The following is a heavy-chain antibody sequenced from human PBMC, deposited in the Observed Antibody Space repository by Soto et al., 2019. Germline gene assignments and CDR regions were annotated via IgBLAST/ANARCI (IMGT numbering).Heavy chain of an antibody. V-gene: IGHV1-2*04. CDR2: INPNSGGT. CDR1: GYTFTGYY. CDR3: ARHSNEYRKSLAY. D-gene: IGHD6-13*01. J-gene: IGHJ4*02. Sequence: ASVKVSCKASGYTFTGYYMHWVRQAPGQGLEWMGWINPNSGGTNYAQKFQGWVTMTRDTSISTAYMELSRLRSDDTAVYYCARHSNEYRKSLAYWGQGTLVTVSS.